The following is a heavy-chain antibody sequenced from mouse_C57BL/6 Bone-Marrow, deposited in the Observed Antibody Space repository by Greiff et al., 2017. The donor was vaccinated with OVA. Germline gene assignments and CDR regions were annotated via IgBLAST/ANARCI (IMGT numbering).Heavy chain of an antibody. J-gene: IGHJ1*03. CDR2: IDPSDSYT. Sequence: QVQLQQPGAELVMPGASVKLSCKASGYTFTSSWMHWVKQRPGQGLEWIGEIDPSDSYTNYNQKFKGKSTLTVDKSSSTAYMQLSSLTSEDTAVYYCTTLITTVVAGGYFDVWGTGTTVTVSS. CDR1: GYTFTSSW. D-gene: IGHD1-1*01. V-gene: IGHV1-69*01. CDR3: TTLITTVVAGGYFDV.